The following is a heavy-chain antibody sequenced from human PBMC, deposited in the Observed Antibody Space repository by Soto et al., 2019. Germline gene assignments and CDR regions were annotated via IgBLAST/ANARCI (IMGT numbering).Heavy chain of an antibody. CDR2: IYSGGST. V-gene: IGHV3-66*01. J-gene: IGHJ4*02. D-gene: IGHD2-2*01. CDR3: ARDPEYQLHGDY. Sequence: EVQLVESGGGLVQPGGSLRLSCAASGFTVSSNYMSWVRQAPGKGLEWVSVIYSGGSTYYADSVKGRFTISRDNSKNTMYLQMNSLRAEDTAVYYCARDPEYQLHGDYWGQGTLVTVSS. CDR1: GFTVSSNY.